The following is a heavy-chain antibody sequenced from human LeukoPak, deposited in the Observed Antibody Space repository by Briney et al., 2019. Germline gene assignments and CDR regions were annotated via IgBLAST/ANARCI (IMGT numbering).Heavy chain of an antibody. CDR1: GYTFTGYY. CDR3: ARSRDGSPEYMDV. D-gene: IGHD5-24*01. Sequence: GASVKVSCKASGYTFTGYYMHWVRQAPGQGLEWMGRINPNSGGTNYAQTFQGRVTITRNTSASTAYMELSSLRSEDTAVYYCARSRDGSPEYMDVWGKGTTVSVSS. V-gene: IGHV1-2*06. CDR2: INPNSGGT. J-gene: IGHJ6*03.